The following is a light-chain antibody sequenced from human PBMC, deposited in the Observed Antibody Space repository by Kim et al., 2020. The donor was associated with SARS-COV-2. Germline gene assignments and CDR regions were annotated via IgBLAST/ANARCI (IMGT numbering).Light chain of an antibody. CDR2: SNN. Sequence: QPVLTQPPSLSGAPGQRVTISCTGSTSNIGTGHDVHWYQQLPGVAPKLLIFSNNNRPSGVPDRFSGSKSGTSASLTITGLQAEDEADYYCQSYDSSLSVWVFGGGTQLTVL. CDR1: TSNIGTGHD. CDR3: QSYDSSLSVWV. V-gene: IGLV1-40*01. J-gene: IGLJ3*02.